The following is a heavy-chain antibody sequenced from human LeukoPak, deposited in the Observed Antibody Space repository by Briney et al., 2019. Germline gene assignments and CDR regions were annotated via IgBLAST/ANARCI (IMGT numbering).Heavy chain of an antibody. V-gene: IGHV3-21*01. CDR1: GFTFSSYS. CDR2: ISSSSSYI. J-gene: IGHJ4*02. Sequence: PGGSLRLSCAASGFTFSSYSMNWVRQAPGKGLEWVSYISSSSSYIYYADSVKGRFTISRDNAKNSLYLQMNSLRAEDTAVYYCARVGIAAAGTSDYWGQGTLVTVSS. D-gene: IGHD6-13*01. CDR3: ARVGIAAAGTSDY.